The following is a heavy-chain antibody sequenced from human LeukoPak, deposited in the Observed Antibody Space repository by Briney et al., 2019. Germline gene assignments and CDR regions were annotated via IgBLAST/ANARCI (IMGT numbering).Heavy chain of an antibody. CDR3: ATFGVQLEAFDY. D-gene: IGHD1-1*01. Sequence: SETLSLTCAVYGGSFSGYYWSWIRQPPGKGLEWIGEINHSGSTNYNPSLKSRVTISVDTSKNQFSLKLSSVTAADTAVYYCATFGVQLEAFDYWGQGTLVTVSS. CDR2: INHSGST. J-gene: IGHJ4*02. V-gene: IGHV4-34*01. CDR1: GGSFSGYY.